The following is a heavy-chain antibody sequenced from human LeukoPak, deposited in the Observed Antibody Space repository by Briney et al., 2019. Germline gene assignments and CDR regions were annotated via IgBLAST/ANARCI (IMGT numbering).Heavy chain of an antibody. CDR3: ARGITATIWYFDY. V-gene: IGHV4-59*01. J-gene: IGHJ4*02. Sequence: TSETLSLTCSVSGGPISTYYWSWIRQPPGKGLEWIGYIYYSGSTSYNPSLKSRVTISVDTPKNQFSLKLRSVTAADTAVYYCARGITATIWYFDYWGQGTLATVSS. CDR2: IYYSGST. CDR1: GGPISTYY. D-gene: IGHD1-26*01.